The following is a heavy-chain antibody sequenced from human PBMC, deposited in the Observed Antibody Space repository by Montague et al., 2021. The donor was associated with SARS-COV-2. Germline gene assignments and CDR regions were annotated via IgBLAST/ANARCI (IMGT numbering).Heavy chain of an antibody. V-gene: IGHV4-4*02. CDR3: ARVTTKRTRYGSGSYRGFDAFDI. Sequence: SETLSLTCAVSGDSISNSNWWSWVRQPPGKGLEWIGEIYHSGSTNYNPSLKSRVTISVDTSKNQFSLKLSSVTAADTAVYYCARVTTKRTRYGSGSYRGFDAFDIWGQGTMVTVSS. CDR1: GDSISNSNW. D-gene: IGHD3-10*01. J-gene: IGHJ3*02. CDR2: IYHSGST.